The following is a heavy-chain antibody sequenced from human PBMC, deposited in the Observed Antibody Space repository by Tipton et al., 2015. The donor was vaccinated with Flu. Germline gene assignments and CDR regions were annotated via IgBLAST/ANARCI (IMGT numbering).Heavy chain of an antibody. Sequence: TLSLTCTVSGGSISSYYWSWIRQPPGEGLEWIGYIYYSGSTNYNPSLKSRVTISVDTSKNQFSLKLSSVTAADTAVYYCARDLGSSGSFDYWGQGTLVTVSS. CDR3: ARDLGSSGSFDY. J-gene: IGHJ4*02. V-gene: IGHV4-59*01. CDR2: IYYSGST. CDR1: GGSISSYY. D-gene: IGHD6-13*01.